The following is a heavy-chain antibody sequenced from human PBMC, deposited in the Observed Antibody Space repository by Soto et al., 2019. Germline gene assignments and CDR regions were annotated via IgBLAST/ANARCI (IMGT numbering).Heavy chain of an antibody. CDR1: GYTFTSYY. V-gene: IGHV1-46*01. CDR3: ARGGYSSGWYVDY. CDR2: INPSGGST. D-gene: IGHD6-19*01. Sequence: GASVKVCFKAYGYTFTSYYVHWVRQAPGQGLEWMGIINPSGGSTSYAQKFQGRVTMTRDTSTSTVYMELSSLRSEDTAVYYCARGGYSSGWYVDYWGQGTMVTVSS. J-gene: IGHJ4*02.